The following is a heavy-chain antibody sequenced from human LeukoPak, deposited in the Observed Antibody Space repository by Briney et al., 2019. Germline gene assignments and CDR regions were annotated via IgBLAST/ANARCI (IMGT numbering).Heavy chain of an antibody. J-gene: IGHJ4*02. CDR1: GFTFSSYG. CDR2: ISNDGSNK. D-gene: IGHD6-25*01. CDR3: ARPSRGSVDY. V-gene: IGHV3-30*03. Sequence: GGSLRLSCAASGFTFSSYGMHWVRQAPGKGLEWMAVISNDGSNKYYADSVKGRFTISRDNSKNTLYLQMNSLRAEDTAVYYCARPSRGSVDYWGQGTLVTVSS.